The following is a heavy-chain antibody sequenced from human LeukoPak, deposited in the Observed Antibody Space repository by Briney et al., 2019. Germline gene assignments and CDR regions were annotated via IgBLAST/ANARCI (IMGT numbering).Heavy chain of an antibody. V-gene: IGHV4-39*07. Sequence: PSETLSLTCTVSGGSISSSSYYWGWIRQPPGKGLEWIGSIYYSGSTYYNPSLKSRVTISVDTSKNQFSLKLSSVTAADTAVYYCARLRSRQQQLVQRYYYYGMDVWGQGTTVTVSS. CDR2: IYYSGST. D-gene: IGHD6-13*01. CDR3: ARLRSRQQQLVQRYYYYGMDV. J-gene: IGHJ6*02. CDR1: GGSISSSSYY.